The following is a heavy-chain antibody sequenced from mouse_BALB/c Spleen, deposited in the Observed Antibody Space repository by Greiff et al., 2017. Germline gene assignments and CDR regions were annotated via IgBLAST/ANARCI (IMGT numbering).Heavy chain of an antibody. J-gene: IGHJ1*01. CDR2: IDPANGNT. CDR1: GFNIKDTY. D-gene: IGHD2-1*01. CDR3: ARSGDGNYWYFDV. V-gene: IGHV14-3*02. Sequence: EVQLKESGAELVKPGASVKLSCTASGFNIKDTYMHWVKQRPEQGLEWIGRIDPANGNTKYDPKFQGKATITADTSSNTAYLQLSSLTSEDTAVYYCARSGDGNYWYFDVWGAGTTVTVSS.